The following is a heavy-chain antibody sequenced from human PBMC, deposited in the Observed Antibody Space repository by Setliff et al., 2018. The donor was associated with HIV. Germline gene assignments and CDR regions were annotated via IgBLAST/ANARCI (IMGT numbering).Heavy chain of an antibody. J-gene: IGHJ6*03. V-gene: IGHV1-3*01. CDR1: GYTFTSYV. CDR2: INAGNGNT. Sequence: ASVKVSCKAYGYTFTSYVMHWVRQAPGQRLEWMGWINAGNGNTKYSQKFQGRVTFTRDTSASTAYMELSSLRSEDTAVYYCAREGKFRYYYYMDVWGKGTTVTVSS. CDR3: AREGKFRYYYYMDV. D-gene: IGHD3-10*01.